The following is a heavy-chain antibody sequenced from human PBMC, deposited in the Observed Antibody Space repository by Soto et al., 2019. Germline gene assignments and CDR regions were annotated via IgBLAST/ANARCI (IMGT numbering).Heavy chain of an antibody. J-gene: IGHJ5*01. CDR2: ISYDGTSE. CDR1: GFTFSSYP. D-gene: IGHD3-10*01. CDR3: LRDYSGWFDF. Sequence: QVQLVESGGGVVQPGRSLRLSCAASGFTFSSYPIHWVRQAPGKGLEWVGSISYDGTSEDFADSLRGRFALSRDNSKNMLWLQMNSLRSEDTAVYYCLRDYSGWFDFWGQGTLVTVSS. V-gene: IGHV3-30*09.